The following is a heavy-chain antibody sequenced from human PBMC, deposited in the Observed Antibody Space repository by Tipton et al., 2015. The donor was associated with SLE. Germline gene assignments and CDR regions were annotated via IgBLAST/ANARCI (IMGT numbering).Heavy chain of an antibody. D-gene: IGHD6-19*01. CDR2: IYNSGGT. Sequence: TLSLTCIVSGGSISRGTYYWSWIRQHPGKGPEWIGYIYNSGGTYYNPSLKSRVTISIDTSKNQFSLKVNSVTAADTALYYGARAVAGNSEYFDYWGHGTLVTVSS. V-gene: IGHV4-31*03. J-gene: IGHJ4*01. CDR3: ARAVAGNSEYFDY. CDR1: GGSISRGTYY.